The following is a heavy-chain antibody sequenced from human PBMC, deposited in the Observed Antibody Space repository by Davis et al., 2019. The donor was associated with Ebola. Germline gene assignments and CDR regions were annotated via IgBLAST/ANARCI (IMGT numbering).Heavy chain of an antibody. CDR2: SHSASGI. J-gene: IGHJ3*02. CDR1: GYTVGSDF. CDR3: AKDYDFWGYDAFDI. V-gene: IGHV3-53*01. D-gene: IGHD3-3*01. Sequence: GGSLRLSCVVSGYTVGSDFMFWARQAPGKGLEWLSMSHSASGIFYADSVRGRFTISADTSKNMLFLQMNNLRAEDTAVYYCAKDYDFWGYDAFDIWGQGTMVTVSS.